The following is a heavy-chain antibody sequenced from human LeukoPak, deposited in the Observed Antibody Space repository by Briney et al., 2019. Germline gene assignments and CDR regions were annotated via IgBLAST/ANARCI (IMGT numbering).Heavy chain of an antibody. J-gene: IGHJ4*02. CDR3: VRETGWLFDF. Sequence: PGGSLRLSCAASGFTFDDYAMHWVRQAPGKGLEWDSGISWNSGSIGYADSVKGRFTISRDNAKNSLFLQVNSLRAEDTAVYYSVRETGWLFDFWGQGTLVIVSS. V-gene: IGHV3-9*01. CDR1: GFTFDDYA. CDR2: ISWNSGSI. D-gene: IGHD5-12*01.